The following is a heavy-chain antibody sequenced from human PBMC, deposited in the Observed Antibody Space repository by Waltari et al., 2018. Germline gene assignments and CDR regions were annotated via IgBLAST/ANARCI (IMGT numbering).Heavy chain of an antibody. CDR2: INHSGTT. Sequence: QVQLQQWGAGLLTPSETLSLTCADYGGSLSGSYWSWIRPPPRKGLEWIGVINHSGTTNYNPSLKSRVTISVDTSKNQFSRKLSSVTAADTAVYYCARRGPYSSSWYPWYFDLWGRGTLVTVSS. CDR3: ARRGPYSSSWYPWYFDL. V-gene: IGHV4-34*01. J-gene: IGHJ2*01. CDR1: GGSLSGSY. D-gene: IGHD6-13*01.